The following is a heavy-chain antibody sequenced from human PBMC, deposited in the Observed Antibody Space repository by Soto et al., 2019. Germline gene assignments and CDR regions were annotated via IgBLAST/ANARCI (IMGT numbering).Heavy chain of an antibody. V-gene: IGHV3-53*01. CDR2: IYSGGST. J-gene: IGHJ4*02. CDR1: GFSVTANY. D-gene: IGHD5-12*01. CDR3: HGYGY. Sequence: EVQVVESGGGLIQPGGSLRLSCEVSGFSVTANYMSWVRQAPGKGLEWVSVIYSGGSTYYIDSVKGRFSISRDISKNTRYLQMNSLSAEDTAVYYCHGYGYWGQGTLVTVSS.